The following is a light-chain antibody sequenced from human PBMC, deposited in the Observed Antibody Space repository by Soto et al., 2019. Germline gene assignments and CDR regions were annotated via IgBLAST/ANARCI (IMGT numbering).Light chain of an antibody. CDR2: SNN. J-gene: IGLJ2*01. Sequence: QSVLTQPPSASGTPGQRVTISCSGSSSNIGSNTVNWYRQLPGTAPKLLIYSNNQRPSGVPDRFSGSKSGTSASLAISGLQSEDEADYYCAAWDDSLNGPSVVFGGGTKLTVL. CDR3: AAWDDSLNGPSVV. CDR1: SSNIGSNT. V-gene: IGLV1-44*01.